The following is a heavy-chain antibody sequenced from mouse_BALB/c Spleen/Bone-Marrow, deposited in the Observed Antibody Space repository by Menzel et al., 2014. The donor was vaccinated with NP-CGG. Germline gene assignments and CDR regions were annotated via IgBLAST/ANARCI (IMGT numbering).Heavy chain of an antibody. J-gene: IGHJ2*01. D-gene: IGHD4-1*01. Sequence: QVQLQQSGAELVRPGTSVKVSCKASGYAFTNYLIEWVKQRPGQGLGWIGVINPGSGGTNYNEKFKGKATLTADKSSSTAYMQLSSLTSDDSAVYFCARRELGEFDYWGQGTTLTVSS. V-gene: IGHV1-54*01. CDR2: INPGSGGT. CDR1: GYAFTNYL. CDR3: ARRELGEFDY.